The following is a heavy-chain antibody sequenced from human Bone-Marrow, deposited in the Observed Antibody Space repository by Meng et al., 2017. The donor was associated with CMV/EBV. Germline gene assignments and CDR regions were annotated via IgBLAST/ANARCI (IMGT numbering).Heavy chain of an antibody. CDR1: GYTFSDYY. CDR3: ARVRVGCSSSSCYSDH. Sequence: ASLKAPCKASGYTFSDYYVQWVRQAPGQGLEWMGRMNPNGRDTRYAQKFQGRVTMTTDTSISAAYMEMNSLGSDDTAVFYCARVRVGCSSSSCYSDHWGQGTLVTVSS. V-gene: IGHV1-2*06. CDR2: MNPNGRDT. D-gene: IGHD2-2*01. J-gene: IGHJ4*02.